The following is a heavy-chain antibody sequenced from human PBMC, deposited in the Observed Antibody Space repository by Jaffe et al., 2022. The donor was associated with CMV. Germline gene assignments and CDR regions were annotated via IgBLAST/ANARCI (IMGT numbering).Heavy chain of an antibody. CDR1: GYTFIGYY. CDR3: ARVSAMGRELLEGFDY. Sequence: QVQLVQSGAEVKKPGASVKVSCKASGYTFIGYYIHWVRQAPGQGLEWMGWIKPNSGGIKYALEFQGRVTMTRDTSISTAYMELSSLRSDDTAVYYCARVSAMGRELLEGFDYWGQGTLVTVSS. J-gene: IGHJ4*02. CDR2: IKPNSGGI. D-gene: IGHD1-26*01. V-gene: IGHV1-2*02.